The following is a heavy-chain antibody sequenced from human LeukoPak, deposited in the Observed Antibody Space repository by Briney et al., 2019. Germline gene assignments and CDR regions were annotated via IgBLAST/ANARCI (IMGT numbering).Heavy chain of an antibody. CDR3: ARDLGQYYDTSDNWFDP. CDR2: IYSDNT. Sequence: GGSLRLSCTVSGFTVSSNSMSWVRQAPGKGLEWVSFIYSDNTHYSYSVKGRFTISRDNAKNSLYLQMNSLRAEDTAVYYCARDLGQYYDTSDNWFDPWGQGTLVTVSS. J-gene: IGHJ5*02. V-gene: IGHV3-53*01. D-gene: IGHD3-22*01. CDR1: GFTVSSNS.